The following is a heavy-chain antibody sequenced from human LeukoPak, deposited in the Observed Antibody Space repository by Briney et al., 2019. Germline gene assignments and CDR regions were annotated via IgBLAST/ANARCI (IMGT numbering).Heavy chain of an antibody. D-gene: IGHD4-17*01. J-gene: IGHJ4*02. CDR1: GFTFSSYA. CDR3: AKFRGVTTLTPLDY. CDR2: ITTGGDTT. V-gene: IGHV3-23*01. Sequence: GGSLRLSCAASGFTFSSYAMSWVRQAPGKGLEWVSSITTGGDTTYYADSVKGRFTISRDNSKNTLRLQMNTLRADDTAVYFCAKFRGVTTLTPLDYRGQGTLVSVSS.